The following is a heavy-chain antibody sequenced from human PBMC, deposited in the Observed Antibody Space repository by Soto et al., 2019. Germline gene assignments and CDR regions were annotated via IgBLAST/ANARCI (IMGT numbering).Heavy chain of an antibody. J-gene: IGHJ6*02. V-gene: IGHV3-30-3*01. CDR2: ISYDGSNK. CDR3: ARERNYGGSGSTRGYGMDV. Sequence: GGSLRLSCAASGFTFSSYAMHWVRQAPGKGLEWVAVISYDGSNKYYADSVKGRFTISRDNSKNTLYLQMNSLRAEDTAVYYCARERNYGGSGSTRGYGMDVWGQGTTVTVSS. CDR1: GFTFSSYA. D-gene: IGHD3-10*01.